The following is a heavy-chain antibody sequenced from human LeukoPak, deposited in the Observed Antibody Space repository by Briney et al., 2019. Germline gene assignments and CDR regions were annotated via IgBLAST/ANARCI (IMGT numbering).Heavy chain of an antibody. D-gene: IGHD3-10*01. CDR3: ARDSNYYGSGSYFHFGY. J-gene: IGHJ4*02. V-gene: IGHV1-46*01. CDR1: GCTFTSYY. CDR2: INPSGGST. Sequence: ASVKVSCKASGCTFTSYYMHWVRQAPGQGLEWMGIINPSGGSTSYAQKFQGRVTMTRDTSTSTVYMELSSLRSEDTAVYYCARDSNYYGSGSYFHFGYWGRGTLVTVSS.